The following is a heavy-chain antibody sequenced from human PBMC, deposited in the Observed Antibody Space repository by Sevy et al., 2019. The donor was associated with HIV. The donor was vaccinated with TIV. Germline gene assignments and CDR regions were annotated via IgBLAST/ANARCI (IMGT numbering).Heavy chain of an antibody. D-gene: IGHD4-17*01. CDR2: FDPEDGET. J-gene: IGHJ4*02. CDR3: ATIYGDYPTRLRYYFDY. Sequence: ASVKVSCKVSGYTLTELSMHWVRQAPGKGLEWMGGFDPEDGETIYAQKFQGRVTMTEETSTDTADMELSSLGSEDTAVYYCATIYGDYPTRLRYYFDYWGQGTLVTVSS. CDR1: GYTLTELS. V-gene: IGHV1-24*01.